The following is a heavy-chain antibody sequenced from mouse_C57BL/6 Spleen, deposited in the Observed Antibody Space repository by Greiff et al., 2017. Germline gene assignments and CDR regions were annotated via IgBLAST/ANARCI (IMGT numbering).Heavy chain of an antibody. J-gene: IGHJ1*03. Sequence: QVQLQQSGAELMKPGASVKLSCKATGYTFTGYWIEWVKQRPGHGLEWIGEILPGSGSTNYNEKFKGKATFTADTSSNTAYMQLSSLTTEDSAIYYCARDAPIITVPHWYFDVWGTGTTVTVSS. D-gene: IGHD1-1*01. CDR1: GYTFTGYW. CDR2: ILPGSGST. CDR3: ARDAPIITVPHWYFDV. V-gene: IGHV1-9*01.